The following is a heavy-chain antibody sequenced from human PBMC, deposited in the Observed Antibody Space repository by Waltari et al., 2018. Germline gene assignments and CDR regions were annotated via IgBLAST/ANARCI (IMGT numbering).Heavy chain of an antibody. Sequence: QVQLQESGPGLVKPSETLSLTCTVSGGSISSYYWSWIRQPAGKGLEWIGRIYTSGSPNYNPSHKSRVTMSVDTSKNQCSLKLSSVTAADTAVYYCARGPHIHHYGDYQEGYFDYWGQGTLVTVSS. V-gene: IGHV4-4*07. J-gene: IGHJ4*02. CDR2: IYTSGSP. CDR1: GGSISSYY. D-gene: IGHD4-17*01. CDR3: ARGPHIHHYGDYQEGYFDY.